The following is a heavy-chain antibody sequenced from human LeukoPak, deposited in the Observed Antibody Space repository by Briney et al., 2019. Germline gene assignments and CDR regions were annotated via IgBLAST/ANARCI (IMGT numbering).Heavy chain of an antibody. Sequence: GGSLKISCKGSGYSFTTHWIGWVRQMPGKGLEWMGIIYAGDSDTRYNPSFQGQVTISADKSISTAYLQWSSLKASDTAMYYCARQYGLGNSPDYWGQGTLITVSS. CDR1: GYSFTTHW. J-gene: IGHJ4*02. D-gene: IGHD3-16*01. V-gene: IGHV5-51*01. CDR3: ARQYGLGNSPDY. CDR2: IYAGDSDT.